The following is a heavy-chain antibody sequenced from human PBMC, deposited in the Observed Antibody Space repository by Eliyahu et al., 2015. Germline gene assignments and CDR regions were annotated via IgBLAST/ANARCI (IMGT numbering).Heavy chain of an antibody. V-gene: IGHV3-7*01. J-gene: IGHJ2*01. D-gene: IGHD3-10*01. CDR1: GFSFSNXW. CDR3: VRGPGIRWSFDL. Sequence: EVQLLESGGGLVQPGGSLRLSCAASGFSFSNXWMNWVRQAPGKGLEWVAQIRQDGGEIYYVDSVKGRFTISRDNADNSLNLQMNSLRAEDTAVYYCVRGPGIRWSFDLWGRGTPVTVSS. CDR2: IRQDGGEI.